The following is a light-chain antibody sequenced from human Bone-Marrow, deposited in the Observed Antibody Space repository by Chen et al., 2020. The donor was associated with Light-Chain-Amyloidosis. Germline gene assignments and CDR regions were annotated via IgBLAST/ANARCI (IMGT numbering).Light chain of an antibody. CDR2: STA. J-gene: IGLJ3*02. Sequence: QTVVTQEPSLTVSPGGTVTLTCASSTGAVTSGYYPNWFQQKPGQAPRALIYSTANKHPWTPDRFSGSLLGGKAALTLSGVLPEDEAEYYCLLYYAGAWVFGGGTKLTVL. CDR3: LLYYAGAWV. CDR1: TGAVTSGYY. V-gene: IGLV7-43*01.